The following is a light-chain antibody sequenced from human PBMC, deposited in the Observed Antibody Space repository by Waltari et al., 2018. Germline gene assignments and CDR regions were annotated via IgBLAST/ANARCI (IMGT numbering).Light chain of an antibody. CDR3: QQSYSSPVT. CDR1: QTISNY. J-gene: IGKJ5*01. Sequence: DIQMTQSPSSLSPSVGNRVTITCRPSQTISNYLNWYQQKPGKAPKLLIYTTSTLQSGVPSRFSGSGSGTDFTLTISSLQPEDFATYYCQQSYSSPVTFGQGTRLEIK. CDR2: TTS. V-gene: IGKV1-39*01.